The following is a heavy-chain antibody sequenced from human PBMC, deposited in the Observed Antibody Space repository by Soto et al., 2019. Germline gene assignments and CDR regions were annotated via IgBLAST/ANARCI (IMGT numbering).Heavy chain of an antibody. D-gene: IGHD4-17*01. J-gene: IGHJ4*02. V-gene: IGHV3-33*01. CDR1: GFTFSNYG. CDR2: IWYDGTNK. Sequence: QVQLVESGGGVVHPGRSLRLSCAASGFTFSNYGMHWVRQAPGKGLEWVAVIWYDGTNKYYADSVKGRFTISRDNSKKTLYLQMNSLRAEDTAVYYCARDGRYGDPWYYFDYWGQGTLVTVSS. CDR3: ARDGRYGDPWYYFDY.